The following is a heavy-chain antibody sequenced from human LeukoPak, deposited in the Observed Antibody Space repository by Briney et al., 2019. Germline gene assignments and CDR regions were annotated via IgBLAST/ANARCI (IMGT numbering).Heavy chain of an antibody. CDR1: GFTFSSYG. CDR2: ISGTGGTT. V-gene: IGHV3-23*01. CDR3: ARDGTHGDFDY. D-gene: IGHD1-26*01. Sequence: GGTLRLSCAASGFTFSSYGMSWVRQAPGKGLEWVSAISGTGGTTYYADSVKGRFTISRDNAKNSLYLQMKSLRAEDTAVYYCARDGTHGDFDYWGQGTLVTVSS. J-gene: IGHJ4*02.